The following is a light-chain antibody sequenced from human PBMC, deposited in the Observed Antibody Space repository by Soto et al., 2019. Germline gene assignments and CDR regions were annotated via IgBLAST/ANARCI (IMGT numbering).Light chain of an antibody. CDR3: CTYAGSYLWV. CDR2: DVS. J-gene: IGLJ3*02. V-gene: IGLV2-11*01. Sequence: QSALTQPRSVSGSPGQSVTISCTGTSSDIGSYNYVSWYQQHPGKPPKLMIYDVSKRPSGVPDRFSGSKSGNTASLTISGLQTEDEAAYYCCTYAGSYLWVFGGGTKLTVL. CDR1: SSDIGSYNY.